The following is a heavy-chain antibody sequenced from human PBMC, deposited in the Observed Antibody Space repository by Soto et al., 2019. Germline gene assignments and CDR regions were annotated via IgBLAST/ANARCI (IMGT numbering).Heavy chain of an antibody. D-gene: IGHD3-22*01. CDR3: ARDRNYYDSSGYYGVEY. CDR2: IIPIFGTA. Sequence: SVKVSCKASGGTFSSYAISWVRQAPGQGLEWMGGIIPIFGTANYAQKFQGRVTITADESTSTAYMELSSLRSEDTAVYYCARDRNYYDSSGYYGVEYWGQGTLVTVSS. J-gene: IGHJ4*02. V-gene: IGHV1-69*13. CDR1: GGTFSSYA.